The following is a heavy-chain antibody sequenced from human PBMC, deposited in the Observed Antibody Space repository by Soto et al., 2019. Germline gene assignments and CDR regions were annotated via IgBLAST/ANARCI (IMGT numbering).Heavy chain of an antibody. Sequence: AGGSLRLSCGGSGFPFSSYSQNWGRPAPGKGLEWVSYISSSSSTIYYADSVKGRFTISRDNAKNSLYLQMNSLRDEDTAVYYCARPEYSSSSYGMDVWGQGTTVTVSS. V-gene: IGHV3-48*02. D-gene: IGHD6-6*01. CDR1: GFPFSSYS. CDR2: ISSSSSTI. CDR3: ARPEYSSSSYGMDV. J-gene: IGHJ6*02.